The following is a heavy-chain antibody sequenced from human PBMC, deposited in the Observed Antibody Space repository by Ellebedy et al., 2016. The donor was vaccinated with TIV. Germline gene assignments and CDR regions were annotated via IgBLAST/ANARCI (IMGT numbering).Heavy chain of an antibody. CDR1: GGSVSSGSYY. J-gene: IGHJ6*02. CDR3: ARGDVYCSSTSCYYYGMDV. V-gene: IGHV4-61*01. CDR2: IYYSGST. Sequence: SETLSLTXTVSGGSVSSGSYYWSWIRQPPGKGLEWIGYIYYSGSTNYNPSLKSRVTISVDTSKNQFSLKLSSVTAADTAVYYCARGDVYCSSTSCYYYGMDVWGQGTTVTVSS. D-gene: IGHD2-2*01.